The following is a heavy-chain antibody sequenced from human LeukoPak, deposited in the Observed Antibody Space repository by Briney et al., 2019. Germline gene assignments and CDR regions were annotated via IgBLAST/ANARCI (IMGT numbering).Heavy chain of an antibody. Sequence: GESLKISCKGSGDTFSTHWIGWVRHLPGKGLEWMGIIYPGDSDTRYSPSFQGQVTISADKSISTAYLQWSSLKASDTAMYYCARHDSSGYYFDYWGQGTLVTVSS. J-gene: IGHJ4*02. V-gene: IGHV5-51*01. CDR1: GDTFSTHW. CDR2: IYPGDSDT. D-gene: IGHD3-22*01. CDR3: ARHDSSGYYFDY.